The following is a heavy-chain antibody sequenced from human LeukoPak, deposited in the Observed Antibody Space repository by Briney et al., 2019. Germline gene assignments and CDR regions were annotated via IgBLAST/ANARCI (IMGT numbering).Heavy chain of an antibody. Sequence: GGSLRLSCSASGFTFSNFDMHWVRQAPGKGLEYVSVISSNGGSTYYADSVKGRFTISRDNSKNTLYLQMNSLRAEDTAVYYCAKVAVAGWFWYYFDYWGQGTLVTVSS. CDR1: GFTFSNFD. CDR2: ISSNGGST. J-gene: IGHJ4*02. CDR3: AKVAVAGWFWYYFDY. V-gene: IGHV3-64*04. D-gene: IGHD6-19*01.